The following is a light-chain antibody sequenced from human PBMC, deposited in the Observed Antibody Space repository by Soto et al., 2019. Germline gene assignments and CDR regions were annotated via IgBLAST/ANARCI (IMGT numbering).Light chain of an antibody. CDR1: QSISTY. J-gene: IGKJ1*01. CDR2: ATS. V-gene: IGKV1-39*01. CDR3: QQSYSTPPGT. Sequence: DIQMTQSPSSLSASVGDRVTITCRASQSISTYLIWYQQKPGKAPKLLIYATSSLQSGVPSRFSGSGYGTDFTLTISSLQPEDFATYYCQQSYSTPPGTFGQGTKVDIK.